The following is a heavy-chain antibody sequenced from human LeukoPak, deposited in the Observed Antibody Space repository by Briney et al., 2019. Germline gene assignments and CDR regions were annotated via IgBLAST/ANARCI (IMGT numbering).Heavy chain of an antibody. J-gene: IGHJ3*02. Sequence: ASVKVSCKASGYTFTGYYMHWVRQAPGQGLEWMGWINPNSGGTNYAQKFQGRVTMTRDTSISTAYMELSRLRSDDTAVYYCARCWVRRAGAFDIWGQGTMVTASS. CDR3: ARCWVRRAGAFDI. D-gene: IGHD6-19*01. CDR2: INPNSGGT. CDR1: GYTFTGYY. V-gene: IGHV1-2*02.